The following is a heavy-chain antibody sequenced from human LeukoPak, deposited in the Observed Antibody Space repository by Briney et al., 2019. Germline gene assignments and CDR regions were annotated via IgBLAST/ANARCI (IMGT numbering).Heavy chain of an antibody. V-gene: IGHV3-33*01. CDR2: IWYDGSSK. J-gene: IGHJ2*01. CDR1: GFTFSSYG. Sequence: GRSLRLSCAASGFTFSSYGMHWVRQAPGKGLEWVALIWYDGSSKHYADSVRGRFTISKDNSKNTLYLQMNSLRAEDTAVYYCARAPTTNWGSSYFDLWGRGTLVIVSS. D-gene: IGHD7-27*01. CDR3: ARAPTTNWGSSYFDL.